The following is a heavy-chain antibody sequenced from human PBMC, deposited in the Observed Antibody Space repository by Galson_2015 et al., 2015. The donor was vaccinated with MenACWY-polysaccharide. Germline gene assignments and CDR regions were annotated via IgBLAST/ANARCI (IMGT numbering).Heavy chain of an antibody. CDR2: MNPKSGNT. V-gene: IGHV1-8*01. D-gene: IGHD3-3*01. J-gene: IGHJ6*02. CDR3: ARRQYYDFWSGRGGGLDV. Sequence: SVKVSCKASGYTFTGYDVIWVRQATGQGLEWMGWMNPKSGNTGYLQKFQGRFTMTRNTSTTTAYIDMRRLRYEDTAVYYCARRQYYDFWSGRGGGLDVWGQGTTISVSS. CDR1: GYTFTGYD.